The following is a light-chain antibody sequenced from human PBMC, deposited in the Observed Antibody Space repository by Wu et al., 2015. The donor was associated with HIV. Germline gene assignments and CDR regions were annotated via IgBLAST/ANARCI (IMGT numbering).Light chain of an antibody. CDR1: QGISSY. Sequence: DIQLTQSPSFLSVSVGDRVTITCRASQGISSYLAWYQQKPGKAPELLIYAASTLQSGVPSRFRGSGSGTEFTLTISSLQPEDFATYYCQQLNGYPLTFGGGTKVGIK. V-gene: IGKV1-9*01. J-gene: IGKJ4*01. CDR2: AAS. CDR3: QQLNGYPLT.